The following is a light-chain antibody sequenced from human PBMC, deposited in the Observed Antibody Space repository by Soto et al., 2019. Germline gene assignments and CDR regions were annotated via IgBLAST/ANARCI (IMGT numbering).Light chain of an antibody. Sequence: IELTQSPCTLSLSVGDKATLTCRASQSVINNYLAWYQQKPGQAPRLLIYDASNMDTGIPVRFSGSGSGTDFTLTISSLQPEDFAIYYCQQRSNLPWTFGRGTKVDIK. CDR2: DAS. V-gene: IGKV3D-20*02. CDR3: QQRSNLPWT. J-gene: IGKJ1*01. CDR1: QSVINNY.